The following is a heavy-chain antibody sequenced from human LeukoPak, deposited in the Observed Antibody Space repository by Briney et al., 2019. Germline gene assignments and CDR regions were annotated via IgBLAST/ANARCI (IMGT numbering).Heavy chain of an antibody. J-gene: IGHJ5*02. D-gene: IGHD2-2*01. Sequence: SETLSLTCAVYGGSFSGYYWSWIRQPPGKGLEWIGEINHSGSTNYNPSLKSRVTISVDTSKNQISLKLSSVTAADTAVYYWARLRYCSSTSCPWGQGTLVTVSS. V-gene: IGHV4-34*01. CDR1: GGSFSGYY. CDR2: INHSGST. CDR3: ARLRYCSSTSCP.